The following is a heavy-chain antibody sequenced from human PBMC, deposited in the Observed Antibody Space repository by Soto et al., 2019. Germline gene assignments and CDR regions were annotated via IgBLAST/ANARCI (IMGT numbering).Heavy chain of an antibody. Sequence: PGGALRLSCAASGFTFSSYWMHWVRQAPGKGLVWVSRINSDGSSTSYADSVKGRFTITRDNAKNTLYLQMNSLRAEDTAVYYCASFDYYDSSGDYWGQGTLVTVSS. CDR2: INSDGSST. D-gene: IGHD3-22*01. CDR3: ASFDYYDSSGDY. V-gene: IGHV3-74*01. J-gene: IGHJ4*02. CDR1: GFTFSSYW.